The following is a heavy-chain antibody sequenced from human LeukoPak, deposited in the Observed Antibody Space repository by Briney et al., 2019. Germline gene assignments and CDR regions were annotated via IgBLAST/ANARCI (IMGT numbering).Heavy chain of an antibody. Sequence: KPSETLSLTCTVSGGSISSYYWSWIRQPPGKGLEWIGYIYYSGSTSYNPSLKSRVTISVDTSKNQFSLKLSSVTAADTAVYFCARADSGRYGPVDYWGQGTLVTVSS. CDR3: ARADSGRYGPVDY. V-gene: IGHV4-59*01. CDR2: IYYSGST. J-gene: IGHJ4*02. CDR1: GGSISSYY. D-gene: IGHD1-26*01.